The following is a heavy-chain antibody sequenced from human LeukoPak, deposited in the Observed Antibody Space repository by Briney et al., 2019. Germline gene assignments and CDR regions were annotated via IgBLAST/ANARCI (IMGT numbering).Heavy chain of an antibody. CDR1: GGSISSYY. CDR3: ARGRDDYSEFDY. Sequence: PSETLSLTCTVSGGSISSYYWSWIRQSPGKGLEWIGYIYYSGSTNYNPSLKSRVTISVDTSKNQFPLKLTSVTAADTAVYYCARGRDDYSEFDYWGQGTLVTVSS. J-gene: IGHJ4*02. CDR2: IYYSGST. D-gene: IGHD5-24*01. V-gene: IGHV4-59*01.